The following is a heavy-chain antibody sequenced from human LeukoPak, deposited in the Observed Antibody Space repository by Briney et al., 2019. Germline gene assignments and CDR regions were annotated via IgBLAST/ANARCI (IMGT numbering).Heavy chain of an antibody. CDR2: ISSNGGET. CDR1: GFSFSSYV. D-gene: IGHD1-26*01. V-gene: IGHV3-64*02. CDR3: ARGRSPRGYYYGMDV. J-gene: IGHJ6*02. Sequence: GGSLRLSCAASGFSFSSYVMHWVRQAPGKGLEYVSAISSNGGETYYADSVKGRFTISRDNSKNALYLQMGRLRVEDMAVYYCARGRSPRGYYYGMDVWGQGTTVTVS.